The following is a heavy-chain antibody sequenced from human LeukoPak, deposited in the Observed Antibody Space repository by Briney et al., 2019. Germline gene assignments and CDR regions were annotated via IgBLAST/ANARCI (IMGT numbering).Heavy chain of an antibody. V-gene: IGHV3-49*04. CDR2: IRSKAYGGTT. J-gene: IGHJ4*02. D-gene: IGHD2-15*01. CDR3: TRDQYCTGGSCFLDY. CDR1: GFTFGDYG. Sequence: GGSLRLSCTASGFTFGDYGMTWVRQAPGKGLEWVGFIRSKAYGGTTEYAASVKGRFTISRDDSKSIAYLQMNSLKNEDTAVYYCTRDQYCTGGSCFLDYWGQGTLVTVSS.